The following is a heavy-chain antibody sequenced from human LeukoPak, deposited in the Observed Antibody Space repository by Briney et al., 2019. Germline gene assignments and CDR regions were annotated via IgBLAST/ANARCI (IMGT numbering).Heavy chain of an antibody. D-gene: IGHD2-2*01. CDR3: ARIMGRGYCSSTSCRGDWFDP. CDR2: IYHSGST. CDR1: GGSISSSNW. V-gene: IGHV4-4*02. J-gene: IGHJ5*02. Sequence: PSETLSLTCAVSGGSISSSNWWSWVRPPPGKGLGWIGEIYHSGSTNYNPSLKSRATISVDKSKNQFSLKLSSVTAADTAVYYCARIMGRGYCSSTSCRGDWFDPWGQGTLVTVSS.